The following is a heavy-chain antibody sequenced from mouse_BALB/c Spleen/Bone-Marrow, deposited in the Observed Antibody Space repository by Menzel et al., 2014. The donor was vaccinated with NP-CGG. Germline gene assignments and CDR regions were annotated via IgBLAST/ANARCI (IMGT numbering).Heavy chain of an antibody. CDR2: IYPGSGNT. J-gene: IGHJ2*01. V-gene: IGHV1-63*01. Sequence: VKLMESGTELARTGTSVKISCKASGYAFTNYWLGWVKQRPGHGLEWIGDIYPGSGNTYYNEKFKGKVTLTADKSSSTAYMQLSGLTSEDSAVYFCTRRRSLDYWGQGTTLTVSS. CDR3: TRRRSLDY. CDR1: GYAFTNYW.